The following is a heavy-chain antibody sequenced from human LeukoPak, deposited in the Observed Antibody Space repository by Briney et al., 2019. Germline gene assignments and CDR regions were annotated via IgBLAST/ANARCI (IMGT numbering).Heavy chain of an antibody. V-gene: IGHV1-3*01. CDR2: INAGNGNT. J-gene: IGHJ5*02. CDR3: ARGSDFWSGYYMS. Sequence: ASVKLSRKASGYTFTSYAMHWVRQAPAQRLEWMGWINAGNGNTKYSQKFQGRVTITRDTSASTAYMELSSLRSEDTAVYYCARGSDFWSGYYMSWGQGTLVTVSS. D-gene: IGHD3-3*01. CDR1: GYTFTSYA.